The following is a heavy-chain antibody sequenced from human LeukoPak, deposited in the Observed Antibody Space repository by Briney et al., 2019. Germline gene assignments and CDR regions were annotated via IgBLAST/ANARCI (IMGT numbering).Heavy chain of an antibody. CDR2: IYYSGSN. V-gene: IGHV4-59*08. D-gene: IGHD2-8*01. J-gene: IGHJ3*02. Sequence: SETLSLTCTVSGGSISSYYWSWIRQPPGKGLEWIGYIYYSGSNNYNPSLKSRVTISVDTSKNQFSLKLSSVTAADTAVYYCARDMYDAFDAFDIWGQGTMVTVSS. CDR3: ARDMYDAFDAFDI. CDR1: GGSISSYY.